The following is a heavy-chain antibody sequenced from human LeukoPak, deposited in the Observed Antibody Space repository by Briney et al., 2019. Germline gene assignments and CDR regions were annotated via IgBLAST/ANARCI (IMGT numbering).Heavy chain of an antibody. V-gene: IGHV1-18*01. Sequence: GASVKVSCKASGYTFTSYGISWVRQAPRQGLEWMGWISAYNGNTNYAQKFQGRVTMTTDRSTSTAYMELRSLRSDDTAVYYCAIPFRGATTRVYYYYDMDVWGQGTTVTVSS. CDR3: AIPFRGATTRVYYYYDMDV. CDR1: GYTFTSYG. CDR2: ISAYNGNT. D-gene: IGHD1-14*01. J-gene: IGHJ6*02.